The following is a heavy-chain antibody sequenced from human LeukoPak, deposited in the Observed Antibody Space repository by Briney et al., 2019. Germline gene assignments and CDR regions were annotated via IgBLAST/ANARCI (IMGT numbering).Heavy chain of an antibody. CDR1: GGSISSSNYY. Sequence: SETLSLTCTVSGGSISSSNYYWGWIRQPPGKGLEWIGSIYYSGNTYYNPSLKSRVPISVDTSKNQFSLKLTSVTAADTAVYYCAHFKGGSFDFWGQGTMVTVSS. CDR3: AHFKGGSFDF. D-gene: IGHD1-26*01. V-gene: IGHV4-39*01. CDR2: IYYSGNT. J-gene: IGHJ3*01.